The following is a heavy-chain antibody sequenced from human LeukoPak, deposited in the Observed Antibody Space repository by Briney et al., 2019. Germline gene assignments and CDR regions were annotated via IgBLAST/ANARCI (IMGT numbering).Heavy chain of an antibody. J-gene: IGHJ4*02. Sequence: RGGPLKFSGKGSGYTFTSYWIGWVGQMPGKGLGWLGIIYPVDSVTRYRPSFQGQVTIFADNSINTDNPQWSNMNASDTAMYYCARVGGYSSGWSDYWGQGTLVTVSS. CDR1: GYTFTSYW. D-gene: IGHD6-19*01. CDR3: ARVGGYSSGWSDY. CDR2: IYPVDSVT. V-gene: IGHV5-51*01.